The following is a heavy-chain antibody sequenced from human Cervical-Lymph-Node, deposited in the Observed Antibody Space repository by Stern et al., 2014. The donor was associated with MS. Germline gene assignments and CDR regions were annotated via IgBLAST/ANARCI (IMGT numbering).Heavy chain of an antibody. CDR3: ARQSLPTTVSYFYWYFDL. J-gene: IGHJ2*01. V-gene: IGHV5-51*01. Sequence: EVQLVESGAEVKKPGESLKISCKGSGYSFTSYWIGWVRQMPGKGLEWMGIIYPGDSDTRYSPSFQGQVTISADKSNSTAYLQWSSLKASDTAMYYCARQSLPTTVSYFYWYFDLWGRGTLVTVSS. D-gene: IGHD4-17*01. CDR2: IYPGDSDT. CDR1: GYSFTSYW.